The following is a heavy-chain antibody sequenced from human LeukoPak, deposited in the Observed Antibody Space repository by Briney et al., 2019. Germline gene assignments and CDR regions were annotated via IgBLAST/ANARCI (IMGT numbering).Heavy chain of an antibody. CDR3: ARSQLQWLVRGYYYFDY. J-gene: IGHJ4*02. Sequence: SLSLPCTASAFTFITYAMHSLRHAQAKGLHPFADISYDGRNTYYADSVKGRFTISRHNSKNTLYLQLNSLRADDTAVYYCARSQLQWLVRGYYYFDYWGPGTLVTVSS. V-gene: IGHV3-30*08. CDR1: AFTFITYA. D-gene: IGHD6-19*01. CDR2: ISYDGRNT.